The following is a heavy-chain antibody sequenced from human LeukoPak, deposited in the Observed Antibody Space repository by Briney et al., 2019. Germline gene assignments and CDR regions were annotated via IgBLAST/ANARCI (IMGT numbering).Heavy chain of an antibody. V-gene: IGHV4-61*02. CDR1: GGSISSGSYY. CDR2: IYTSGST. D-gene: IGHD2-15*01. CDR3: ARDYLLGYCSGGSCSERDY. J-gene: IGHJ4*02. Sequence: KSSETLSLTCTVSGGSISSGSYYWSWIRQPAGKGLEWIGRIYTSGSTNYNPSLKSRVTIPVDTSKNQFSLKLSSVTAADTAVYYCARDYLLGYCSGGSCSERDYWGQGTLVTVSS.